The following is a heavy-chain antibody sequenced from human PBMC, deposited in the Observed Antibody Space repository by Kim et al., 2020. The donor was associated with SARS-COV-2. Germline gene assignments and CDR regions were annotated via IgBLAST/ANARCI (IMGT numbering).Heavy chain of an antibody. V-gene: IGHV3-21*01. CDR1: GFTFSSYS. D-gene: IGHD6-19*01. CDR3: ARSRSLGNRAGNAFDI. J-gene: IGHJ3*02. CDR2: ISSSSSYI. Sequence: GGSLRLSCAASGFTFSSYSMNWVRQAPGKGLEWVSSISSSSSYIYYADSVKGRFTISRDNAKNSLYLQMNSLRAEDTAVYYCARSRSLGNRAGNAFDIWGQGTMVTVSS.